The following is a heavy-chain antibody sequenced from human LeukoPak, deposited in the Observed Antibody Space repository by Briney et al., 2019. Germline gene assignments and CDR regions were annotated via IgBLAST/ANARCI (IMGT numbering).Heavy chain of an antibody. D-gene: IGHD3-10*01. Sequence: GGSLRLSCAASGFTFSSYAMSWVRQAPGKGLERVSAISGSGGSTYYADSVKGRFTISRDNSKNTLYLQMNSLRAEDTAVYYCAKDQDRFGSGSWPFDYWGQGTLVTVSS. J-gene: IGHJ4*02. V-gene: IGHV3-23*01. CDR2: ISGSGGST. CDR1: GFTFSSYA. CDR3: AKDQDRFGSGSWPFDY.